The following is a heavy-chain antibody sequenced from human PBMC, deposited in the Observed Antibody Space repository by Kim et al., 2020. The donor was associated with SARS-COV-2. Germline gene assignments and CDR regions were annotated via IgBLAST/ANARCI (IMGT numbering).Heavy chain of an antibody. CDR1: GGSISSYY. J-gene: IGHJ6*02. CDR3: ARHIGYCSGGSCYSSYYGMDV. Sequence: SETLSLTCTVSGGSISSYYWSWIRQPPGKGLEWIGYIYYSGSTNYNPSLKSRVTISVDTSKNQFSLKLSSVTAADTAVYYCARHIGYCSGGSCYSSYYGMDVWGQGTTVTVSS. V-gene: IGHV4-59*08. CDR2: IYYSGST. D-gene: IGHD2-15*01.